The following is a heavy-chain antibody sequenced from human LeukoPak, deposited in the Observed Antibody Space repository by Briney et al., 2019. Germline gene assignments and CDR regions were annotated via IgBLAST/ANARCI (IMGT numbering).Heavy chain of an antibody. J-gene: IGHJ5*01. Sequence: GGSLRLSCAASGFTFSSYAMHWVRQAPGKGLEYVSAISSSGDSTHYGNSVKGRSTISRDNSKNTLYLQMGSLRAEDMAVYYCARGGYCSSTTCGNWFDSWGQGTLVIVSS. D-gene: IGHD2-2*01. CDR3: ARGGYCSSTTCGNWFDS. CDR2: ISSSGDST. CDR1: GFTFSSYA. V-gene: IGHV3-64*01.